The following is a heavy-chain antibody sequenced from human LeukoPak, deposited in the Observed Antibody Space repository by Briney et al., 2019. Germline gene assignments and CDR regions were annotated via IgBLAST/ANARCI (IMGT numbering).Heavy chain of an antibody. CDR2: ISYDGSNK. V-gene: IGHV3-30*03. D-gene: IGHD5-18*01. Sequence: GGSLRLSCAASGFTFSSYGMHWVRQAPGKGLEWVAVISYDGSNKYYADSVKGRFTISRDNSKNTLNLQMNSLRAEDTAVYYCARAGYSYGQRHYFDYWGQGALVTVSS. CDR1: GFTFSSYG. J-gene: IGHJ4*02. CDR3: ARAGYSYGQRHYFDY.